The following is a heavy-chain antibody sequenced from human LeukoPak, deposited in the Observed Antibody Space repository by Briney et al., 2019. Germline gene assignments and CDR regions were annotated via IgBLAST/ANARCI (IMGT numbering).Heavy chain of an antibody. V-gene: IGHV3-53*01. CDR1: GFTVSDNY. J-gene: IGHJ3*02. D-gene: IGHD1-26*01. CDR2: IYNTGAT. Sequence: GGSLRLSCAASGFTVSDNYMTWVRQAPGKGLEWVSSIYNTGATHYAESVKGRFTISRDNSKNTLFLQMNSLRAEDMAVYYCARIEWERLGRAFDIWGQGTMVTVSS. CDR3: ARIEWERLGRAFDI.